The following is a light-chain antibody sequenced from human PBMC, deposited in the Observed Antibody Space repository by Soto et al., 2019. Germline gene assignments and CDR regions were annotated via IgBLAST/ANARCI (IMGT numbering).Light chain of an antibody. CDR1: QSFSSTY. CDR3: QHYGSSRT. Sequence: IVLTQSPGTLSLSPGERATLSCRASQSFSSTYLAWYQQKPGQAPRLLIYGASSRATGIPDRFSGSGSGTDFTLTISRLEPEDFAVCYCQHYGSSRTFGQGTKVEIK. J-gene: IGKJ1*01. CDR2: GAS. V-gene: IGKV3-20*01.